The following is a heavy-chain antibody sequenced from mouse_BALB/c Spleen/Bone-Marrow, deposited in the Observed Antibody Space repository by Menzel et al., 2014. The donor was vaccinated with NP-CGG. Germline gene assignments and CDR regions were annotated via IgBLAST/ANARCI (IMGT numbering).Heavy chain of an antibody. Sequence: VKLQESGPELVKPRASVRISCKASGYTFTSYYIHWVKQRPGQGLEWIGWIYPGNVNTKYNEKFKGKATLTADKSSSTAYMQLSSLTSEDSAVYFCATYDYWGQGTTLTVSS. J-gene: IGHJ2*01. V-gene: IGHV1S56*01. CDR2: IYPGNVNT. CDR1: GYTFTSYY. CDR3: ATYDY.